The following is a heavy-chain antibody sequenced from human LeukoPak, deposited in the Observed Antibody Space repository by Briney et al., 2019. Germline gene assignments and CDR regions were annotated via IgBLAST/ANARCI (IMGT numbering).Heavy chain of an antibody. CDR2: IYYSGST. V-gene: IGHV4-39*07. J-gene: IGHJ4*02. D-gene: IGHD1-26*01. CDR3: ARVNKIWEYFDY. Sequence: PSETLSLTCTVSGGSISSSSYYWGWIRQPPGKGLEWIGSIYYSGSTYYNPSLKSRVTISLNTSKNQFSLKLSSVTAADTAVYYCARVNKIWEYFDYWGRGTLVTVSS. CDR1: GGSISSSSYY.